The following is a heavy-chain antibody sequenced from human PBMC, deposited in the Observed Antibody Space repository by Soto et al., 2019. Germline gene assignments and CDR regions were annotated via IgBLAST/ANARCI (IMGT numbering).Heavy chain of an antibody. CDR1: GGSISSYY. V-gene: IGHV4-59*01. J-gene: IGHJ4*02. CDR3: ASYDFWSGYYFGY. Sequence: SETLSLTCTVSGGSISSYYWSWIRQPPGKGLEWIGYIYYSGSTNYNPSLKSRVTISVDTSKNQFSLKLSSVTAADTAVYYCASYDFWSGYYFGYWGQGTLVTVS. CDR2: IYYSGST. D-gene: IGHD3-3*01.